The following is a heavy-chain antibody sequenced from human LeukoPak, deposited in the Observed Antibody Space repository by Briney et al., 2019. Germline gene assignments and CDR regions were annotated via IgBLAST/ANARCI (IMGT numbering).Heavy chain of an antibody. J-gene: IGHJ4*02. D-gene: IGHD6-13*01. V-gene: IGHV3-21*01. Sequence: GGSLRLSCAASRFTFSSYSMNWVRQAPGKGLEWVSSISRSSSYIYYGDSVKGRFTISRDNAKNSLYLQMNSLRAEDTAVYYCARDIGIAAAGTLDYWGQGTLVTVSS. CDR3: ARDIGIAAAGTLDY. CDR1: RFTFSSYS. CDR2: ISRSSSYI.